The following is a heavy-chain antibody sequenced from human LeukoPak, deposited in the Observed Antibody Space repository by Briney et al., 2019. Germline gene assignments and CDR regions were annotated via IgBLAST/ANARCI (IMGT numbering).Heavy chain of an antibody. CDR1: GFTFSSYA. CDR3: ANSRGLAPPDCSSTSCYGY. J-gene: IGHJ4*02. V-gene: IGHV3-23*01. CDR2: ISGSGGST. D-gene: IGHD2-2*01. Sequence: PGGSLRLSCAASGFTFSSYAMSWVRQAPGKGLEWVSAISGSGGSTYYAGSVKGRFTISRDNSKNTLYLQMNSLRAEDTAVYYCANSRGLAPPDCSSTSCYGYWGQGTLVTVSS.